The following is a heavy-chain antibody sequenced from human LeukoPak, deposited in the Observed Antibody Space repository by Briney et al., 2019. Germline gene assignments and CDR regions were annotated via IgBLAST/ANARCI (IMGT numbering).Heavy chain of an antibody. CDR3: ASSFYYDSSANPAYFDY. CDR1: GGSFSGYY. J-gene: IGHJ4*02. CDR2: INHSGST. V-gene: IGHV4-34*01. Sequence: SETLSLTCAVYGGSFSGYYWSWIRQPPGKGLEWIGEINHSGSTNYNPSLKCRVTISVDTSKNQFSLKLSSVTAADTAVYYCASSFYYDSSANPAYFDYWGQGTLVTVSS. D-gene: IGHD3-22*01.